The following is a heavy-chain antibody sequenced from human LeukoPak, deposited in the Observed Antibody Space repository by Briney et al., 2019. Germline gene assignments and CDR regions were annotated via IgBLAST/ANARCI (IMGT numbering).Heavy chain of an antibody. Sequence: SETLSLTCTVSGGSISSGGYYWSWIRQHPGKGLEWIGYIYYSGSTYYNPSPKSRVTISVDTSKNQFSLKLSSVTAADTAVYYCARIAPSVPVYYFDYWGQGTLVTVSS. CDR3: ARIAPSVPVYYFDY. J-gene: IGHJ4*02. V-gene: IGHV4-31*03. CDR2: IYYSGST. D-gene: IGHD6-13*01. CDR1: GGSISSGGYY.